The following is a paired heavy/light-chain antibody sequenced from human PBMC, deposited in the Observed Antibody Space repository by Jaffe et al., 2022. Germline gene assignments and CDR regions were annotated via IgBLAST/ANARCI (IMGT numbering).Light chain of an antibody. V-gene: IGKV2D-29*01. CDR2: EVS. CDR1: QSLLHSDGKTY. CDR3: MQSIQLPVT. Sequence: DIVMTQTPLSLSVTPGQPASISCKSSQSLLHSDGKTYLYWYLQKPGQPPQLLIYEVSNRFSGVPDRFSGSGSGTDFTLKISRVEAEDVGVYYCMQSIQLPVTFGGGTKVEIK. J-gene: IGKJ4*01.
Heavy chain of an antibody. D-gene: IGHD5-12*01. V-gene: IGHV3-43D*04. CDR2: ISWDGGST. Sequence: EVQLVESGGVVVQPGGSLRLSCAASGFTFDDYAMHWVRQAPGKGLEWVSLISWDGGSTYYADSVKGRFTISRDNSKNSLYLQMNSLRAEDTALYYCATSPRSGYDRYYYYYYYMDVWGKGTTVTVSS. J-gene: IGHJ6*03. CDR1: GFTFDDYA. CDR3: ATSPRSGYDRYYYYYYYMDV.